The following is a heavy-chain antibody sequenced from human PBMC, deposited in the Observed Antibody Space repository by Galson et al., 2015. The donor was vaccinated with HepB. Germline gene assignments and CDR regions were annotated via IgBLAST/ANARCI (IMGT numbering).Heavy chain of an antibody. V-gene: IGHV3-23*01. J-gene: IGHJ5*01. CDR2: ITGKGDST. CDR1: GSASDSHA. D-gene: IGHD5-18*01. CDR3: AKGYGLFDS. Sequence: SLRLSCAASGSASDSHAMIWVRQAPGRELEWISGITGKGDSTFYAGSVKGRFTVSKDNSNNKLYLQMNSLRAEDAGLYFCAKGYGLFDSWGQGILVTVSS.